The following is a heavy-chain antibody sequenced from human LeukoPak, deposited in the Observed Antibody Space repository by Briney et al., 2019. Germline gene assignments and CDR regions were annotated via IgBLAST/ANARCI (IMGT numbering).Heavy chain of an antibody. Sequence: SVKVSCKASGGTFSSYTISWVRQAPGQGLEWMGRIIPILGIANYAQKFQGGVTITADKSTSTAYMELSSLRSEDTAVYYCARMAGSGSYYDGFDYWGQGTLVTVSS. CDR2: IIPILGIA. D-gene: IGHD1-26*01. V-gene: IGHV1-69*02. CDR3: ARMAGSGSYYDGFDY. CDR1: GGTFSSYT. J-gene: IGHJ4*02.